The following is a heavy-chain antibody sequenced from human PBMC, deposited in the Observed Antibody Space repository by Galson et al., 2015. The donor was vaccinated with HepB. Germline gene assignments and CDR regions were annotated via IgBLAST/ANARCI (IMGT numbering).Heavy chain of an antibody. CDR3: TRLDYGAFDI. CDR1: GFTFSGSA. D-gene: IGHD3-16*01. Sequence: CAASGFTFSGSAMHWVRQASGKGLEWVGRIRSKANSYATAYAASVKGRFTISRDDSKNTAYLQMNSLKTEDTAVYYCTRLDYGAFDIWGQGTMVTVSS. J-gene: IGHJ3*02. CDR2: IRSKANSYAT. V-gene: IGHV3-73*01.